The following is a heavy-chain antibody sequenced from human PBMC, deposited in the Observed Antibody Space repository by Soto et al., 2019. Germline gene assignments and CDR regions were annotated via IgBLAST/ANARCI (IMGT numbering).Heavy chain of an antibody. Sequence: QVQLVQSGVEVKMPGASVKLACKASGYTFTNYGLTWVRQVPGQGLEWIGWVSGYNRNTNYAQKFEDRVIMTADTSTSTAFMEPRSLRPGDTGIYFCARERQWEALIYWGQGTLLTVSP. CDR3: ARERQWEALIY. CDR1: GYTFTNYG. CDR2: VSGYNRNT. V-gene: IGHV1-18*01. J-gene: IGHJ4*02. D-gene: IGHD1-26*01.